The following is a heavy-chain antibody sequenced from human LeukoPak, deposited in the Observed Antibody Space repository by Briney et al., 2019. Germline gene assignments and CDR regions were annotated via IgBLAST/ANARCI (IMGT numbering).Heavy chain of an antibody. Sequence: GGSLRLSCAASGFTFSSYAMSWVRQAPGKGLERVSAISGSGGSTYYADSVKGRFTISRDNSKNTLYVQMKSLRAEDTAVYYCAKAFNPYYYDSSGYNLADAFDIWGQGTMVTVSS. J-gene: IGHJ3*02. CDR2: ISGSGGST. CDR3: AKAFNPYYYDSSGYNLADAFDI. CDR1: GFTFSSYA. D-gene: IGHD3-22*01. V-gene: IGHV3-23*01.